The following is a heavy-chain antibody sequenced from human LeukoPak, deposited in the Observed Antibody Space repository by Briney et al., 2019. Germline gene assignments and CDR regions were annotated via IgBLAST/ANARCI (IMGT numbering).Heavy chain of an antibody. J-gene: IGHJ3*02. V-gene: IGHV1-2*02. D-gene: IGHD6-19*01. Sequence: ASVKVPCKASGYTFTGYYMHWVRQAPGQGLEWMGWINPNSGGTNYAQKFQGRVTMTRDTSISTAYMELSRLRSDDTAVYYCARNAGIAVGAHAFDIWGQGTMVTVSS. CDR2: INPNSGGT. CDR1: GYTFTGYY. CDR3: ARNAGIAVGAHAFDI.